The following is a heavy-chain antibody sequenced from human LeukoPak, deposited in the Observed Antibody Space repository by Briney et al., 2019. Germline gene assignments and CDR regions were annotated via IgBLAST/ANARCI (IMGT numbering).Heavy chain of an antibody. CDR2: VSHTGST. CDR1: GGSFSGYF. V-gene: IGHV4-34*01. J-gene: IGHJ3*02. Sequence: SETLSLTCGVYGGSFSGYFWRWVRQPPGKGREWRGDVSHTGSTDYNPSLTNRITISVDASKSQFSLKLTSVTAADTAVYYCATRGDYSDSNGNSDDAFDIWGEGTMVIVSS. D-gene: IGHD3-22*01. CDR3: ATRGDYSDSNGNSDDAFDI.